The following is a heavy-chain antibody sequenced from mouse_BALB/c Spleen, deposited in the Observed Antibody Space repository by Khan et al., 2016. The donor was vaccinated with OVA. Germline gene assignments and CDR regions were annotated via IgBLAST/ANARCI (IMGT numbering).Heavy chain of an antibody. CDR3: AVIHYYGYPYAMDY. CDR1: GYSITSDYA. CDR2: ISYSGST. Sequence: EVQLQESGPGLVKPSQSLSLTCTVTGYSITSDYAWNWIRQFPGNKLEWMGYISYSGSTSYNPSLKSRISITRDTSKNQFFLQLNSVTTEDTATYYCAVIHYYGYPYAMDYWGQGTSVTVSS. D-gene: IGHD1-2*01. J-gene: IGHJ4*01. V-gene: IGHV3-2*02.